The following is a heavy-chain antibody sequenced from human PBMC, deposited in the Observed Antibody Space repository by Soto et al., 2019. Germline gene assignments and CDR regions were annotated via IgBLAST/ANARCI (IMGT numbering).Heavy chain of an antibody. CDR1: GGSISTYY. D-gene: IGHD5-18*01. Sequence: ETLSLTCPVSGGSISTYYWSWIRQPAGKRLEWIGHVSTSGTTNYHPSVKSRVTMSLDTSKKQFSLNLYSVTAADTAVYYCARGRSGYSYGTEAYYFDYWGQGTPVTVSS. CDR2: VSTSGTT. V-gene: IGHV4-4*07. CDR3: ARGRSGYSYGTEAYYFDY. J-gene: IGHJ4*02.